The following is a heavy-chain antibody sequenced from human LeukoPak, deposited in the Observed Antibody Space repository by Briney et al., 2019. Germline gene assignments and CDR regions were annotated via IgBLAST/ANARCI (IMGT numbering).Heavy chain of an antibody. CDR2: IYYSGGS. D-gene: IGHD3-22*01. J-gene: IGHJ3*02. CDR1: GGSISSYY. Sequence: SETLSLTCTVSGGSISSYYWSWVRQPPGKGLEWIWYIYYSGGSNYNPSLKSRVTISVDTSKNQFSLKLSSVTAAHTAVYYCARRTYYYDSSGQYFDIWGQGTMVTVSS. CDR3: ARRTYYYDSSGQYFDI. V-gene: IGHV4-59*01.